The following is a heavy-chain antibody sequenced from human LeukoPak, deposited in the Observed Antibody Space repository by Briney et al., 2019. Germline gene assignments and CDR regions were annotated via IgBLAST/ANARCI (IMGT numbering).Heavy chain of an antibody. CDR3: SHRHNLGVTGPVVTFDS. D-gene: IGHD2-21*02. CDR2: TFWDDNE. J-gene: IGHJ5*01. V-gene: IGHV2-5*02. Sequence: SGPTLMNPTQTLTLTCTFSGFSLSTGGMGVGWIRQPPGKALEWLAFTFWDDNEHYSPSLKNRLTITKDTSKNQVILTMTNMDPVDTATYYCSHRHNLGVTGPVVTFDSWGQGTLVTVSS. CDR1: GFSLSTGGMG.